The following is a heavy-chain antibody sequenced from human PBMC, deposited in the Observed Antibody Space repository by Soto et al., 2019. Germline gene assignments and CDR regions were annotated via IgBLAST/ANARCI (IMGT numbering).Heavy chain of an antibody. J-gene: IGHJ4*02. V-gene: IGHV1-18*01. Sequence: ASVKVSCKASGYTFTNYGINWLRQARGQGIEWMGWFNPKNGNTNYAQTFEGRLTLTTDTSTSTAFMELSNLRSDDTAFYYCARVNFDEPFDSWGQGTLVIVSS. CDR2: FNPKNGNT. CDR3: ARVNFDEPFDS. CDR1: GYTFTNYG.